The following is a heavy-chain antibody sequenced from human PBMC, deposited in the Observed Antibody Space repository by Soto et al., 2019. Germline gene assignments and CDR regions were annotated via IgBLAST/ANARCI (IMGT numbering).Heavy chain of an antibody. D-gene: IGHD3-22*01. J-gene: IGHJ4*02. Sequence: EVQLLESGGGLVQPGGSLRLSCAASGFTFSSYAMSWVIQAPGKGLEWVSAISGSGGSTYYADSVKGRFTISRDKSKNTVYLQMNSLRAEDTGVYYCAKDVSYYYDKMVAYWGQGTLVPGSS. CDR2: ISGSGGST. CDR1: GFTFSSYA. V-gene: IGHV3-23*01. CDR3: AKDVSYYYDKMVAY.